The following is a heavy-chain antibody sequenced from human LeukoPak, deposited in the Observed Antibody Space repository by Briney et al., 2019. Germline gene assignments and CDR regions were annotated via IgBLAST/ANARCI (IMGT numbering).Heavy chain of an antibody. CDR1: GGSFSGYY. CDR2: INHSGSA. Sequence: SETLSLTCAVYGGSFSGYYWSWIRQPPGKGLEWIGEINHSGSANYNPSLKSRVTISVDTTKNQFSLKLSSVTAADTAVYYCARGRTWGGRGGRYYFDYWGQGTLVTVSS. D-gene: IGHD3-16*01. J-gene: IGHJ4*02. CDR3: ARGRTWGGRGGRYYFDY. V-gene: IGHV4-34*01.